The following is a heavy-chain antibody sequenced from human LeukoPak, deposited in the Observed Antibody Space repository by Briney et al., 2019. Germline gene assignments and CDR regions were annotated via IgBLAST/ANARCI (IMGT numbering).Heavy chain of an antibody. Sequence: SETLSLTCAVYGGSFSGYYWSWIRQPPGKGLEWIGEINHSGSTNYNPSLKSRVTISVDTSKNQFSLKLSSVTAADTAVYYCARTAVGKVVRGVLQHWGQGTLVTVSS. V-gene: IGHV4-34*01. J-gene: IGHJ1*01. CDR3: ARTAVGKVVRGVLQH. CDR1: GGSFSGYY. CDR2: INHSGST. D-gene: IGHD3-10*01.